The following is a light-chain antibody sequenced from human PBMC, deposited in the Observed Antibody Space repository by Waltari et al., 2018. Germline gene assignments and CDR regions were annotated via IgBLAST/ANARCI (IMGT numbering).Light chain of an antibody. Sequence: IQLTQSPSSLSPSLGDRVALTFRASQDISSFLAWYQQIPGKAPKLLIYSAYTLQSGVPSRFSGSGYGADFTLTISSLQPEDFATYYCQQLLTYPISFGQGTRLEIK. V-gene: IGKV1-9*01. CDR2: SAY. CDR3: QQLLTYPIS. J-gene: IGKJ5*01. CDR1: QDISSF.